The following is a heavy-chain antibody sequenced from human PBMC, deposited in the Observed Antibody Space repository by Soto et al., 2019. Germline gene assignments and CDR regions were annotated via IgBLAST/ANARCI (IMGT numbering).Heavy chain of an antibody. CDR3: ARESEDLTSNFDY. J-gene: IGHJ4*02. CDR1: GFTFTRYS. CDR2: ISSTTNYI. Sequence: LRVSCAASGFTFTRYSMDWVRQAPGKGLEWVSSISSTTNYIYYGDSMKGRFTISRDNAKNSLYLEMNSLRAEDTAVYYCARESEDLTSNFDYWGQGTLVTVSS. V-gene: IGHV3-21*06.